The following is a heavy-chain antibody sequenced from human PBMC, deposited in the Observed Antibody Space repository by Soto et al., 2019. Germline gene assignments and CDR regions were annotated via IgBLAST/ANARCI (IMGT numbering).Heavy chain of an antibody. V-gene: IGHV3-23*01. D-gene: IGHD1-1*01. CDR1: GFSLVPYG. J-gene: IGHJ4*02. Sequence: PGGSLRLSCAVSGFSLVPYGVTWGRQTPEKGLEWVTGFSGGSGAIFYADSVRGRFTISRDSSTAYLQMNNLRPEDTAVYFCARWNGFGDSWGQGSLVTVSS. CDR3: ARWNGFGDS. CDR2: FSGGSGAI.